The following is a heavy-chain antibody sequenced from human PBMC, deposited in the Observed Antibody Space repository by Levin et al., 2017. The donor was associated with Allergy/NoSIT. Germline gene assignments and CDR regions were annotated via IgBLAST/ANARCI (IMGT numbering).Heavy chain of an antibody. V-gene: IGHV1-8*01. CDR2: MNPNSGNT. CDR3: ARAIRYQLLMEY. D-gene: IGHD2-2*01. Sequence: ASVKVSCKTSGYTFSSYDITWVRLAAGQGLEWMGWMNPNSGNTGYAQKFRGRVSMTSDSSITTAYMELSSLESEDTAVYYCARAIRYQLLMEYWGQGALVTVSS. CDR1: GYTFSSYD. J-gene: IGHJ4*02.